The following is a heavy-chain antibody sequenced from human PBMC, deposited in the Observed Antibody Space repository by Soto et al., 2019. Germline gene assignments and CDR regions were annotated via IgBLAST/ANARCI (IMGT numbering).Heavy chain of an antibody. CDR3: ARDMEPGAISDYYYSAMDV. CDR1: GFMFSTDA. V-gene: IGHV3-30*09. J-gene: IGHJ6*02. Sequence: GGSLCLSCAASGFMFSTDALHWVRQARGKGLEWVSVISYDGNNKYYADYAAGRCAISRDNSKNTLFLQMNNLRAEDTATFYCARDMEPGAISDYYYSAMDVWGQGTPVTVSS. CDR2: ISYDGNNK. D-gene: IGHD2-2*02.